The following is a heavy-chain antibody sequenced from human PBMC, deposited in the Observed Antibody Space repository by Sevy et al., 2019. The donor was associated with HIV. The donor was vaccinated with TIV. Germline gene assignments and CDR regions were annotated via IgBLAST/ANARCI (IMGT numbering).Heavy chain of an antibody. CDR1: GGSISSSSYY. D-gene: IGHD2-15*01. J-gene: IGHJ4*02. V-gene: IGHV4-39*01. CDR3: ARQTREFDCSGGSCYPIYYFDY. CDR2: IYYSGSS. Sequence: SETLSLTCTVSGGSISSSSYYWGWIRQPPGKGLEWIGSIYYSGSSYYNPSLKSRVTISVDTSKNQFSLKLSSVTGADTAVYYCARQTREFDCSGGSCYPIYYFDYWGQGTLVTVSS.